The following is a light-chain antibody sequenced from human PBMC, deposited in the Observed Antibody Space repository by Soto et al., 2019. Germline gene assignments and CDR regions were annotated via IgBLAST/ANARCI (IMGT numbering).Light chain of an antibody. CDR3: RSYTSSSTYV. V-gene: IGLV2-18*02. Sequence: QSVLAQPPSRPGAPGQSGATPCTGTSSDVGNSNGVSWYHQPQGTAPKLIIYDVNNRPSGVPDRFSGSKSGNTASLTISGLQAEDEGDYYCRSYTSSSTYVFGTGTKVTVL. CDR2: DVN. J-gene: IGLJ1*01. CDR1: SSDVGNSNG.